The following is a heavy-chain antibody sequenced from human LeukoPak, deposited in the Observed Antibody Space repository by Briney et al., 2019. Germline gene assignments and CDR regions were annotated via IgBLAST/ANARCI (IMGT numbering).Heavy chain of an antibody. CDR3: ARVRDGYNDAYDI. CDR1: GGSFSGYY. CDR2: INHSGST. J-gene: IGHJ3*02. Sequence: SETLSLTCAVYGGSFSGYYWSWIRQPPGKGLEWIGEINHSGSTNYNPSLKSRVTISVDTSKNQFSLNLSSVTAADTAVYYCARVRDGYNDAYDIWGQGTMVTVTS. V-gene: IGHV4-34*01. D-gene: IGHD5-24*01.